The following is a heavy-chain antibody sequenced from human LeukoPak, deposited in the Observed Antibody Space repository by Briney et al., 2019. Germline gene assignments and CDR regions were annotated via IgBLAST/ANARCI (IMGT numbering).Heavy chain of an antibody. Sequence: GGSLRLSCAASGFTFSGFAMSWVRQAPGKGLELVSAISGGGGATYYADSVKGRFTISRDNSKNTVYLQMNSLRAEDTALYYCAKSMGSIDFDYWGQGSLVTVSS. CDR1: GFTFSGFA. CDR3: AKSMGSIDFDY. V-gene: IGHV3-23*01. J-gene: IGHJ4*02. CDR2: ISGGGGAT. D-gene: IGHD2/OR15-2a*01.